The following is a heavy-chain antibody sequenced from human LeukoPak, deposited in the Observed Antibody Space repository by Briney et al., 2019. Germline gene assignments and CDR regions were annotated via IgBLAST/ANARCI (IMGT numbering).Heavy chain of an antibody. Sequence: GGSLRLSCAASGFTFSSYSMNWVRQAPGKGLEWVSYISSSSTIYYADSVKGRFTISRDNAKNSLYLQMNSLRAEDTAVYYCARNGVLLWFGEPKPDYYFDYWGQGTLVTVSS. D-gene: IGHD3-10*01. CDR3: ARNGVLLWFGEPKPDYYFDY. V-gene: IGHV3-48*01. CDR2: ISSSSTI. CDR1: GFTFSSYS. J-gene: IGHJ4*02.